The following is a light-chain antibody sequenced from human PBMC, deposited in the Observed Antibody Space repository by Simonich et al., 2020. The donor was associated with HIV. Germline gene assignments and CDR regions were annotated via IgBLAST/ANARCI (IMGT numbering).Light chain of an antibody. CDR2: GAS. CDR3: QQYKDLILT. CDR1: QSVSSN. V-gene: IGKV3-15*01. Sequence: DIVMTQSPATLSVSPGERATLSCRPSQSVSSNLAWYQHKPVQAPRRLIYGASTRATCIPARFSGSGSDTEFILTISSMQSEDFAVYFCQQYKDLILTFGGGTKVDIK. J-gene: IGKJ4*01.